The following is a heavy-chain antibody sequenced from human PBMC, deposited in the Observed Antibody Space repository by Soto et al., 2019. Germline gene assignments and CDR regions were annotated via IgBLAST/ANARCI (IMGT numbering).Heavy chain of an antibody. Sequence: WWSXRLSCSASGFTCIVDSINWVRQAPGKGLEWVSSISTTSTYIYYADSVNGRFTISRDNAKNSLHLQMNSLRAEETAVYYCTREYVMDVWGKGTKVT. CDR2: ISTTSTYI. J-gene: IGHJ6*04. V-gene: IGHV3-21*01. CDR3: TREYVMDV. CDR1: GFTCIVDS.